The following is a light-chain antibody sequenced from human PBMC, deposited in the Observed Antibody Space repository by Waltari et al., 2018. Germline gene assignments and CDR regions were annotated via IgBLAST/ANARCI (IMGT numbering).Light chain of an antibody. CDR2: GAS. Sequence: EIGSTQTPGTLSLAPGESATLTCRASQGVSSSYLAWHQQKPGEAARPLVKGASSPATGIPDRFSGSGSGTDFTLTIRRLEPEGFAVYYCQQSGSSPPITLGPGTRLAI. CDR3: QQSGSSPPIT. J-gene: IGKJ5*01. CDR1: QGVSSSY. V-gene: IGKV3-20*01.